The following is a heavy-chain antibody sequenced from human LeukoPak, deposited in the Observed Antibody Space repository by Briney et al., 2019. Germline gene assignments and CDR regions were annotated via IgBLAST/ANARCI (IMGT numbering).Heavy chain of an antibody. D-gene: IGHD6-13*01. Sequence: GGSLRLSCAASGFTFSSYAMSWVRQAPGKGLEWGSGFADSIGKRYYGDSVKGRFTISRDNSKNTLYLQMNSLRAEDTAVYYCAKAFGSSWYGLFDYWGQGTLVTVSS. CDR3: AKAFGSSWYGLFDY. CDR2: FADSIGKR. V-gene: IGHV3-23*01. J-gene: IGHJ4*02. CDR1: GFTFSSYA.